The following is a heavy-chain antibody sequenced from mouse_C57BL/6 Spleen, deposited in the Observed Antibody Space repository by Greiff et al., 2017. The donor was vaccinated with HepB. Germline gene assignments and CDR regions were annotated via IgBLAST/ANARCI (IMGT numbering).Heavy chain of an antibody. J-gene: IGHJ4*01. CDR3: ARYRAAQVNYAMDY. D-gene: IGHD3-2*02. CDR2: IDPSDSYT. V-gene: IGHV1-69*01. Sequence: QVQLQQPGAELVMPGASVKLSCKASGYTFTSYWMHWVKQRPGQGLEWIGEIDPSDSYTNYNQKFKGKSTLTVDKSSSTAYMQLSSLTSEDSAVYYCARYRAAQVNYAMDYWGQGTSVTVSS. CDR1: GYTFTSYW.